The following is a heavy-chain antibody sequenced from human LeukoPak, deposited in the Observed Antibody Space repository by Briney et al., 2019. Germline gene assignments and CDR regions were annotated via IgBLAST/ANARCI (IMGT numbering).Heavy chain of an antibody. CDR2: IYYSGST. Sequence: SETLSLTCTVSGGSISSYYWSWIRQPPGKGLEWIGYIYYSGSTNYSPSLKSRVTTSVDTSKNQFSLKLSSVTAADTAVYYCASLTYGGNSNWFDPWGQGTLVTVSS. CDR3: ASLTYGGNSNWFDP. J-gene: IGHJ5*02. D-gene: IGHD4-23*01. V-gene: IGHV4-59*08. CDR1: GGSISSYY.